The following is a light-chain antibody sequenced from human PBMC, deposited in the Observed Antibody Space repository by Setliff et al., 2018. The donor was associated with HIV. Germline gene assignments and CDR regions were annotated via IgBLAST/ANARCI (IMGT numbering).Light chain of an antibody. J-gene: IGLJ1*01. Sequence: QSALTQPASVSGSPGQSITISCTGTSSDVGGFNYVSWYQHHPGKAPKLMIYEVSNRPSGVSTRFSGSKSGNTASLTISGLQAEDEADYYCSSYTSNNARVFGTGTKVTVL. CDR2: EVS. V-gene: IGLV2-14*01. CDR3: SSYTSNNARV. CDR1: SSDVGGFNY.